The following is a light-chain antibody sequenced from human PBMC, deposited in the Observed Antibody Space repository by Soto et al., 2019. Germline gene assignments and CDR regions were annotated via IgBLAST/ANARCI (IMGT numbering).Light chain of an antibody. CDR1: QSVSTAY. J-gene: IGKJ1*01. V-gene: IGKV3-20*01. Sequence: EIVLTQSPGTLSLSPGERATPSSRASQSVSTAYLAWYQQKPGQAPRLLIYGASSRATGIPDRFSGSGSGTDFTLTISSLQPDDFATYYCQQFNSYSPGAFGQGTKVDIK. CDR3: QQFNSYSPGA. CDR2: GAS.